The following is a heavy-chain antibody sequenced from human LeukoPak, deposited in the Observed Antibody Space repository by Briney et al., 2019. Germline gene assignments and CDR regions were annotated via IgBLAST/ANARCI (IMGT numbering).Heavy chain of an antibody. CDR1: GYTLTELS. V-gene: IGHV1-24*01. CDR2: FDPEDGET. J-gene: IGHJ4*02. Sequence: ASVKVSCKVSGYTLTELSMHWVRQAPGKGLEWVGGFDPEDGETIYAQKFQGRVTMTEDTSTDTAYMELSSLRSEDTAVYYYATPGDTAMVRPLDYWGQGTLVTVSS. CDR3: ATPGDTAMVRPLDY. D-gene: IGHD5-18*01.